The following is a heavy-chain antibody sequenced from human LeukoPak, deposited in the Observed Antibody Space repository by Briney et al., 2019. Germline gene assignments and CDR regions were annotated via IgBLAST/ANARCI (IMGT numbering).Heavy chain of an antibody. Sequence: PSETLSLTCTVSGDSISSYYWSWIRQPPGKGLEWIGYIYYSGSTNYNPSLKSRVTISVDTSKNQFSLKLSSVTAADTAVYYCAKSRESPIFDYWGQGTLVTVSS. CDR2: IYYSGST. V-gene: IGHV4-59*08. CDR1: GDSISSYY. D-gene: IGHD3-10*01. J-gene: IGHJ4*02. CDR3: AKSRESPIFDY.